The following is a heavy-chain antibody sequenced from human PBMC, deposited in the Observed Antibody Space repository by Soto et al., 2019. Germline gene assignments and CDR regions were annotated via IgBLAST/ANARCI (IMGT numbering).Heavy chain of an antibody. J-gene: IGHJ6*04. Sequence: ASVKVSCKASGYTFTTYPIHWVRQAPGQRLEWMGWINAGNGNTKYSQRFQGRVTITRDTSASTAYMELSSLRSEDTALYYCARDVISRPSYPTAKDVWGKGSTVTVSS. D-gene: IGHD3-10*01. CDR2: INAGNGNT. CDR1: GYTFTTYP. V-gene: IGHV1-3*01. CDR3: ARDVISRPSYPTAKDV.